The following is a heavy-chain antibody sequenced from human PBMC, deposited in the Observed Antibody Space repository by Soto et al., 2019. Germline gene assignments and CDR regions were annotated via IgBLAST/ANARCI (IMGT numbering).Heavy chain of an antibody. D-gene: IGHD6-13*01. CDR1: GYSISSGYY. CDR2: IYHSGST. J-gene: IGHJ4*02. CDR3: ARSYSSSWYLFDY. V-gene: IGHV4-38-2*01. Sequence: SETLSLTCAVSGYSISSGYYCGWIRQPPGKGLEWIGSIYHSGSTYYNPSLKSRVTISVDTSKNQFSLKLSSVTAADTAVYYCARSYSSSWYLFDYWGQGTLVTVSS.